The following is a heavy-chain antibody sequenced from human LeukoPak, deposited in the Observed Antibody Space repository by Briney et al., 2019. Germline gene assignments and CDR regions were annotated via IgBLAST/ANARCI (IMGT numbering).Heavy chain of an antibody. J-gene: IGHJ4*02. CDR3: ARAPLGSSLYY. Sequence: PSETLSLTCTVSGGSISSYYWSWIRQPPGKGLEWIGYIYYSGSTYYNSSLKSRVTISVDTSKNQFSLKLSSVAAADTAVYYCARAPLGSSLYYWGQGTLVTVSS. CDR1: GGSISSYY. D-gene: IGHD6-13*01. CDR2: IYYSGST. V-gene: IGHV4-30-4*08.